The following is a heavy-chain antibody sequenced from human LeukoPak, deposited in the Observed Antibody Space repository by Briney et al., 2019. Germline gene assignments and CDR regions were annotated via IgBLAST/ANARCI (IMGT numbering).Heavy chain of an antibody. V-gene: IGHV4-31*03. CDR2: IYYSGST. CDR1: GGSISSGGYY. CDR3: ARGGVKWWGRVPTTEENWFDP. J-gene: IGHJ5*02. Sequence: SETLSLTCTVSGGSISSGGYYWSWIRQHPGKGLEWIGYIYYSGSTYYNPSLKSRVTISVDTSKNQFSLKLSSVTAADTAVYYCARGGVKWWGRVPTTEENWFDPWGQGTLVTVSS. D-gene: IGHD2-15*01.